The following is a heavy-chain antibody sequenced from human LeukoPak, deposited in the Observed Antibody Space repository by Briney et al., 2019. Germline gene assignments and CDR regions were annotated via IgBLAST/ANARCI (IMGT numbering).Heavy chain of an antibody. D-gene: IGHD3-22*01. CDR3: ARDHYDSRGDYVVEY. CDR2: IHSGGNA. V-gene: IGHV4-31*03. J-gene: IGHJ4*02. Sequence: SETLSFTCSISGDSINSGGYYWNWIRQPPGKGLEWLGYIHSGGNAYFNPSVEGRSSISLDKSQNQFFLRLTSVTAADTAVYFCARDHYDSRGDYVVEYWGQGTLVTVSS. CDR1: GDSINSGGYY.